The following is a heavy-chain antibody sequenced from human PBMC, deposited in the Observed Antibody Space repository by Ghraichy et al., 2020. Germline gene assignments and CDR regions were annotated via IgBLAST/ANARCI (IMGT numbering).Heavy chain of an antibody. CDR1: GFTFSSYW. Sequence: GGSLRLSCAASGFTFSSYWMSWVRQAPGKGLEWVANVKQDGREKYYVDSVTGRFNISRDNAKKSLFLQMNSLRAEDTAVYYCAGLSSGRFIYWGQGALVTVSS. J-gene: IGHJ4*02. D-gene: IGHD3-22*01. V-gene: IGHV3-7*03. CDR3: AGLSSGRFIY. CDR2: VKQDGREK.